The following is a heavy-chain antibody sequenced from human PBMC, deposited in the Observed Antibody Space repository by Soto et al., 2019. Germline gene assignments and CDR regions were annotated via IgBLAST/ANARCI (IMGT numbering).Heavy chain of an antibody. V-gene: IGHV5-51*01. CDR1: GYSFTSYW. CDR2: IYPGDSDT. CDR3: ARHGVGDILTGQPDY. J-gene: IGHJ4*02. Sequence: GESLKISCKGSGYSFTSYWIGRVRQMPGKGLEGMGIIYPGDSDTRYSPSFQGQVTISADKSISTAYLQWSSLKASDTAMYYCARHGVGDILTGQPDYWGQGTLVTVSS. D-gene: IGHD3-9*01.